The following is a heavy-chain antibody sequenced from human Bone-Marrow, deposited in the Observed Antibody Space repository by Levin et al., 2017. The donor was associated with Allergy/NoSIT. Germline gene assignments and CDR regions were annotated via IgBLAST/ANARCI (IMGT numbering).Heavy chain of an antibody. Sequence: ASVKVSCKASGYTFTSYGISWVRQAPGQGLEWMGWISAYNGNTNYAQKLQGRVTMTTDTSTSTAYMELRSLRSDDTAVYYCARVGGYYDFWSGYYPLYYYYYGMDVWGQGTTVTVSS. CDR1: GYTFTSYG. J-gene: IGHJ6*02. V-gene: IGHV1-18*01. CDR3: ARVGGYYDFWSGYYPLYYYYYGMDV. D-gene: IGHD3-3*01. CDR2: ISAYNGNT.